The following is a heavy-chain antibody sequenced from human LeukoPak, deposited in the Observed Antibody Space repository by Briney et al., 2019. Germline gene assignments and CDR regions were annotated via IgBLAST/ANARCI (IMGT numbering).Heavy chain of an antibody. Sequence: PSETLSLTCAINGGSFSGYYVTWIRQAPGKGLEWIGEINPRGSTIHNPSLKSRVTIPLDTSKNQFSLKLSSVTAADTAVYYCARETKLLANPQYYFFMDVWGKGTTVTVSS. CDR3: ARETKLLANPQYYFFMDV. D-gene: IGHD2-15*01. CDR1: GGSFSGYY. CDR2: INPRGST. V-gene: IGHV4-34*01. J-gene: IGHJ6*03.